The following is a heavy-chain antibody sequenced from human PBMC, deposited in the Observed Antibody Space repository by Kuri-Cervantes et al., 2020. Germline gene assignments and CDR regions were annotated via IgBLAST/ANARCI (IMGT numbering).Heavy chain of an antibody. CDR1: GFTFSSYA. Sequence: LSLTCAVSGFTFSSYAMHWVRQAPGRGLEWVAVILHDVNNKFYADSVKGRFTISRDNSKNTLYLQMNSLRAEDTAVYYCAKEMATMYFDYWGQGTLVTVSS. J-gene: IGHJ4*02. D-gene: IGHD5-24*01. CDR3: AKEMATMYFDY. V-gene: IGHV3-30*18. CDR2: ILHDVNNK.